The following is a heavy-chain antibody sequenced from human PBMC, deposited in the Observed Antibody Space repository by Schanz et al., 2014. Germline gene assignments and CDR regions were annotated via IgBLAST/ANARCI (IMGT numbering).Heavy chain of an antibody. CDR3: ARVLGGDEGLDQ. J-gene: IGHJ4*02. CDR1: GFTFSDHW. V-gene: IGHV3-7*01. Sequence: EVQLVESGGGLVQPGGSLRVSCSASGFTFSDHWMSWVPQPPGKGLEWVANIKGDSSEKNYVDSVKGRFTISRDNPKNSLCLQMNSLRAEDTALYYCARVLGGDEGLDQWGQGTLVTVSS. CDR2: IKGDSSEK. D-gene: IGHD4-17*01.